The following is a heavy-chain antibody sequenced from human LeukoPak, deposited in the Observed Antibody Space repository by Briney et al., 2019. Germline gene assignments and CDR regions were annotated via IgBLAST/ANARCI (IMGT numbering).Heavy chain of an antibody. CDR3: ARDNPYSTMVRGVIITDISIWFDP. CDR1: GGTFSSYA. V-gene: IGHV1-69*13. CDR2: IIPIFGTA. D-gene: IGHD3-10*01. Sequence: ASVKVSCKASGGTFSSYAISWVRQAPGQGLEWMGGIIPIFGTANYAQKFQGRVTITADESTSTAYMELSSLRSEDTAVYYCARDNPYSTMVRGVIITDISIWFDPWGQGTLVTVSS. J-gene: IGHJ5*02.